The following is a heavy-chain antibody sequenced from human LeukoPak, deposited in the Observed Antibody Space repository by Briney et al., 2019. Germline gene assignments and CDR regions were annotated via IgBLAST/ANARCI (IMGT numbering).Heavy chain of an antibody. V-gene: IGHV3-49*03. D-gene: IGHD2-21*01. CDR2: IRSKTYGGTA. CDR3: ARGGDTYYPTYWYFDF. J-gene: IGHJ2*01. CDR1: GFTFGDYA. Sequence: PGGSLRLSCIDSGFTFGDYAMSWFRQAPGKGLEWVGFIRSKTYGGTAEDAASVKGRFTISRDDSKSIAYLQMNSLKTEDTAVYFCARGGDTYYPTYWYFDFWGRGTLVTVSS.